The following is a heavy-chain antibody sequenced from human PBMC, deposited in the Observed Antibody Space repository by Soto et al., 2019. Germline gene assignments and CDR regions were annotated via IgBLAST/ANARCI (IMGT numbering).Heavy chain of an antibody. CDR2: IYNSEIT. CDR1: GGSISTYY. D-gene: IGHD2-15*01. V-gene: IGHV4-59*01. Sequence: SETLSLTCTVSGGSISTYYWSWIRQPPGKGLEWIGYIYNSEITSYNPSLRSRVTISLDMSKNQFSLKLTSVTSADTAVYYCARVGHSDMWNDHWGQGTLVTVSS. CDR3: ARVGHSDMWNDH. J-gene: IGHJ5*02.